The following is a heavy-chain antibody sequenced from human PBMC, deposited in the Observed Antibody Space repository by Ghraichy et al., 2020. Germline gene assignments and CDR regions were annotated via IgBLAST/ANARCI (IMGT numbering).Heavy chain of an antibody. Sequence: GGSLRLSCAVSGFTFSDYGIHWVRQAPGKGLEWVAIIWYDGTTEYYADSVKGRFIISRDNSKNTVYLQMNSLRVEDTAVYYCARAWEQDFDYWGQGTLVTVSS. CDR1: GFTFSDYG. CDR2: IWYDGTTE. D-gene: IGHD1-26*01. J-gene: IGHJ4*02. CDR3: ARAWEQDFDY. V-gene: IGHV3-33*01.